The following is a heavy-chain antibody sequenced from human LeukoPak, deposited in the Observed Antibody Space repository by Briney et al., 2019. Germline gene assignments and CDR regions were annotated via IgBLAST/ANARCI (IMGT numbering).Heavy chain of an antibody. Sequence: PSGTLSLTCAVSGGSLSTTSWWVWLRQPPGKGLEWIGEVYHSGGGNKNYNPSLKSRATISIDTSKNQVSLKVNSVTAADTAVYFCARVKVNTAMALQYYHYYMDVWGKGTTVIVSS. CDR2: VYHSGGGNK. V-gene: IGHV4-4*02. D-gene: IGHD5-18*01. CDR3: ARVKVNTAMALQYYHYYMDV. J-gene: IGHJ6*03. CDR1: GGSLSTTSW.